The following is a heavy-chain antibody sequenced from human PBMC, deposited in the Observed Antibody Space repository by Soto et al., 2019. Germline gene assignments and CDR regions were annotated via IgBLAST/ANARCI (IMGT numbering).Heavy chain of an antibody. J-gene: IGHJ4*02. V-gene: IGHV1-69*04. CDR1: GGTFSSYT. D-gene: IGHD4-17*01. CDR3: ARDGASGEPLDY. Sequence: GASVKVSCKASGGTFSSYTISWVRQAPGQGLEWMGRIIPILGIANYAQKFQGRVTITADKSTSTAYMELSSLRSEDTAVYYCARDGASGEPLDYWGQGTLVTVSS. CDR2: IIPILGIA.